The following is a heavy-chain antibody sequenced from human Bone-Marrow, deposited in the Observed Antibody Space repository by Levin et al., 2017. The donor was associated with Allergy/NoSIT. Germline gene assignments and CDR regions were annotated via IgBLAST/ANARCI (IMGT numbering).Heavy chain of an antibody. CDR2: IYPGDSDT. CDR1: GYSFTTYW. CDR3: ARRGTAVGLRYMDV. J-gene: IGHJ6*03. Sequence: GESLKISCKGSGYSFTTYWNGWVRQMPGKGLGWVGIIYPGDSDTKYSPSFQGQVTISADKSISTAYLQWSSLKASDTAMYYCARRGTAVGLRYMDVWGKGTTVTVSS. V-gene: IGHV5-51*01. D-gene: IGHD6-13*01.